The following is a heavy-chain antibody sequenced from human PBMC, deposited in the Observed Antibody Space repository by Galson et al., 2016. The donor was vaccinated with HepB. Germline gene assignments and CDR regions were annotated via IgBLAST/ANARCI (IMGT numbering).Heavy chain of an antibody. CDR2: ISYDGSNK. D-gene: IGHD6-6*01. V-gene: IGHV3-30*18. CDR3: AKVRQLAYSYGMDV. J-gene: IGHJ6*02. CDR1: GFTFSRYS. Sequence: SLRLSCAASGFTFSRYSMHWVRQAPGKGLEWVAVISYDGSNKYYADSVKGRFTISRDNSKNTLYLQMNSLRAEDTAVYYCAKVRQLAYSYGMDVWGQGTTVTVSS.